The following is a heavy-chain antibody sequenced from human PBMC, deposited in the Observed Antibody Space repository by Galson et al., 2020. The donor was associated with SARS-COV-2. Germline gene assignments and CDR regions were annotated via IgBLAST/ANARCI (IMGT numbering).Heavy chain of an antibody. CDR1: GASVSNNY. D-gene: IGHD4-17*01. CDR3: AKFPSYGDYGGYFDY. V-gene: IGHV4-59*02. Sequence: SETLSLTCTVSGASVSNNYWSWIRQPPGKGLEWIGYFYYSGSTNYNPSLKSRVTIFGDTSKNQFSLKVGSVTAADTAVYYCAKFPSYGDYGGYFDYWGQGTLVTISS. J-gene: IGHJ4*02. CDR2: FYYSGST.